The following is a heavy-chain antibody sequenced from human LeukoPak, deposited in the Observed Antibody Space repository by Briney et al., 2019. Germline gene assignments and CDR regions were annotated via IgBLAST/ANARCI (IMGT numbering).Heavy chain of an antibody. CDR2: IKQDGSQR. Sequence: AGGSLRLSCTASGFTFSDYWMTWVRQAPGKGPDGVANIKQDGSQRYYVDSVRGRFTISRDNAKNSLFLQMNGLRAEDTAVYYCARRGGSSSRRSPIDYWGQGTLVTVSS. J-gene: IGHJ4*02. CDR1: GFTFSDYW. D-gene: IGHD6-6*01. V-gene: IGHV3-7*01. CDR3: ARRGGSSSRRSPIDY.